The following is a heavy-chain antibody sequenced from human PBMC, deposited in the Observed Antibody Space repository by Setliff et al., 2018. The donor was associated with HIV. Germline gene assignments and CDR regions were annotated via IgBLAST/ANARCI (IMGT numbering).Heavy chain of an antibody. V-gene: IGHV3-48*04. Sequence: PGGSLRLSCVASGFTFSTFAMHWVRQAPGKGLEWVSYISSGSSAIYYADSVRGRFTVSRDNARNSLYLQMNSLRAEDTAIYYCARIYRSSWPFDACDIWGQGTVVTVSS. CDR1: GFTFSTFA. J-gene: IGHJ3*02. CDR3: ARIYRSSWPFDACDI. CDR2: ISSGSSAI. D-gene: IGHD6-6*01.